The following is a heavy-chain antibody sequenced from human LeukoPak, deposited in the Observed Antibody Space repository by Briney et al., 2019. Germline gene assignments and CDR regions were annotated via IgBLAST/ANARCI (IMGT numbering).Heavy chain of an antibody. CDR3: AKDVSGSIDS. V-gene: IGHV3-43*02. D-gene: IGHD5/OR15-5a*01. CDR2: ISGDGGRT. Sequence: PGESLRLSCAASGFIFSDYNMHWDRQVPGKGLEWVSIISGDGGRTSYADSVKGRVTISRDNSKNSLYLRMNSLRTEDTAFYYCAKDVSGSIDSWGQGTLVTVSS. J-gene: IGHJ4*02. CDR1: GFIFSDYN.